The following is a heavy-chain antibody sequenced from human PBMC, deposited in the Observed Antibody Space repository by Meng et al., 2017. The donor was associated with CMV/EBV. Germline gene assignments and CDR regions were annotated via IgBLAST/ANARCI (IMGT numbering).Heavy chain of an antibody. CDR3: AHSEIQLWVFDY. J-gene: IGHJ4*02. D-gene: IGHD5-18*01. CDR2: IYWNDDK. V-gene: IGHV2-5*01. CDR1: GFSLSTSGVG. Sequence: TFSGFSLSTSGVGVGWIRQPPGKALEWLALIYWNDDKRYSPSLKGRLTITKDTSKNQVVLTMTNMDPVDTATYYCAHSEIQLWVFDYWGQGTLVTVSS.